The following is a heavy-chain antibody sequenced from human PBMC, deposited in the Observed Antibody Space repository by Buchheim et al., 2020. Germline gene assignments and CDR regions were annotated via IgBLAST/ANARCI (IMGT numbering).Heavy chain of an antibody. CDR3: ARACEDGYTRGWCDR. D-gene: IGHD5-24*01. V-gene: IGHV3-11*05. CDR1: GFTFSDYY. J-gene: IGHJ5*02. CDR2: ISSSSSYT. Sequence: QVQLVESGGGLVKPGGSLRLSCAASGFTFSDYYMSWIRQAPRKGLEWVSYISSSSSYTSYADSVKGRFTISRDNAKNSLYLQMKRLRGEDTAVYYCARACEDGYTRGWCDRWGQGTL.